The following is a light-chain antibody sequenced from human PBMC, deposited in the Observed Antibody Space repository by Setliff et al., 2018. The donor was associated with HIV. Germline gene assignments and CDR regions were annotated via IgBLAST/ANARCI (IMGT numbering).Light chain of an antibody. J-gene: IGLJ1*01. CDR3: SSYTSTSAYV. CDR1: GRDIGGYNY. V-gene: IGLV2-14*03. CDR2: GVT. Sequence: QSVLTQPASVSGSPGQSITISCIGTGRDIGGYNYVSWYQQHPGKAPKLIIYGVTKRSSGVSNRFSGSKAGTTASLTISGLQAEDEADYYCSSYTSTSAYVFGTGTKVNVL.